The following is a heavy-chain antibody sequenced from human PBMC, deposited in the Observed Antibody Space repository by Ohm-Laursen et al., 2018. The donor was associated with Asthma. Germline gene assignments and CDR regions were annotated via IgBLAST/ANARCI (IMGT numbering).Heavy chain of an antibody. CDR2: IWYDGSDK. J-gene: IGHJ3*02. V-gene: IGHV3-33*06. D-gene: IGHD5-24*01. CDR1: GFTFSSFG. Sequence: SLRLSCAASGFTFSSFGMHWVRQAPGTGLEWVALIWYDGSDKDYGDSVKGRFTISRDNSKNTLYLQMNSLRAEDTAVYYCAKDPREMATMSAAFGIWGQGTMVTVSS. CDR3: AKDPREMATMSAAFGI.